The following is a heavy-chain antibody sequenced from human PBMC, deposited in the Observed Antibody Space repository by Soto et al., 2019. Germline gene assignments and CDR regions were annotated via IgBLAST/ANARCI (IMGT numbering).Heavy chain of an antibody. Sequence: QVQLVESGGGAVQPGRSLRLSCTASAFTLRSYGMHWVRQAPGKGLEWVAVISHDGGNKYYADSVRGRFTISRDNSKNMIYLQMNSLRAEDTAVYYCAKDPASAAGTFFDYYYMDVWGKGTTVTVSS. CDR2: ISHDGGNK. CDR1: AFTLRSYG. J-gene: IGHJ6*03. V-gene: IGHV3-30*18. D-gene: IGHD6-13*01. CDR3: AKDPASAAGTFFDYYYMDV.